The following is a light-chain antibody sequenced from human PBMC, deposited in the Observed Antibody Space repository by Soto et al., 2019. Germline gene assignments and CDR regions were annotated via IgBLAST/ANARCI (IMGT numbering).Light chain of an antibody. J-gene: IGLJ3*02. Sequence: SALTQPRSVSGSPGQSVTISCTGISSGVGRSNFVSWYQHHPGKAPKLVIYDVSQRPSGVPDRFAGSKSGSTASLTISGLQAEDEADYCCCSYAGSYTWVFGGGTKLTVL. CDR1: SSGVGRSNF. V-gene: IGLV2-11*01. CDR2: DVS. CDR3: CSYAGSYTWV.